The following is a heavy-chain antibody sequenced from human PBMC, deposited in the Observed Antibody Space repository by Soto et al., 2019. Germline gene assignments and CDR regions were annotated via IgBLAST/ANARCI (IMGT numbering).Heavy chain of an antibody. V-gene: IGHV3-64D*06. CDR2: ISSNGDST. Sequence: SLRLSCSASGFTFSMFSMHWVRQAPGKGLEYVSGISSNGDSTYYADSVKGRFTISRDNSKNTLYLQMSSLRAVDTAVYYCVHPRSTVQIPPTWGQGTLVTVSS. J-gene: IGHJ5*02. CDR1: GFTFSMFS. D-gene: IGHD4-17*01. CDR3: VHPRSTVQIPPT.